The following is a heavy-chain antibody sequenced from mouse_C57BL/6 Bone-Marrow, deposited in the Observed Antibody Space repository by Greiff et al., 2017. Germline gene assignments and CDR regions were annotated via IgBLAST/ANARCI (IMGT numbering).Heavy chain of an antibody. J-gene: IGHJ2*01. CDR3: ARWYGNHGVVFDY. D-gene: IGHD2-10*02. V-gene: IGHV1-82*01. CDR2: IYPGDGDT. Sequence: VQLQQSGPELVKPGASVKISCKASGYAFSSSWMNWVKQRPGKGLEWIGRIYPGDGDTTYNGKFKGKATLTADKSSSTAYMQLSSLTSEDSAAYFCARWYGNHGVVFDYWGQGTTLTVSS. CDR1: GYAFSSSW.